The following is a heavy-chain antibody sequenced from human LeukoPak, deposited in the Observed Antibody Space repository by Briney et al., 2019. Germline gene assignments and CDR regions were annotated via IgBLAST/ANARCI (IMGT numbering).Heavy chain of an antibody. CDR1: GGSISNYY. J-gene: IGHJ4*02. V-gene: IGHV4-59*01. CDR2: IYYSGST. D-gene: IGHD1/OR15-1a*01. CDR3: ARGTPLRVLDY. Sequence: SETLSLTCTVSGGSISNYYWSWIRQPPGKGLDWIGYIYYSGSTNYNPSLKSRVTISVDASKNQFSLNLTFVTAADTAVYFCARGTPLRVLDYWGQGILVTVSS.